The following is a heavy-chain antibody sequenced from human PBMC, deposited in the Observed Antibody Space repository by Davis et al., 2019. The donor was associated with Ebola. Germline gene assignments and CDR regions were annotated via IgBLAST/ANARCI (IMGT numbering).Heavy chain of an antibody. CDR2: IIPIFVTA. CDR3: ARETLPYSYGLGYYYYGMDV. J-gene: IGHJ6*02. D-gene: IGHD5-18*01. CDR1: GGTFSSYA. V-gene: IGHV1-69*06. Sequence: AASVKVSCKASGGTFSSYAISWVRQAPGQGLEWMGGIIPIFVTANYAQKFQGRVTITADKSTSTAYMELSSLRSEDTAVYYCARETLPYSYGLGYYYYGMDVWGQGTTVTVSS.